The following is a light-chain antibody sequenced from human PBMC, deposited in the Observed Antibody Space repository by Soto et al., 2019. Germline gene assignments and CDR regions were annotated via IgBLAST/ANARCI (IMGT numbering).Light chain of an antibody. V-gene: IGLV2-14*01. CDR1: SSDVGGYSY. CDR2: EVN. Sequence: QSVLTQPASVSGSPGQSITISCTGTSSDVGGYSYVSWYQQHPGKVPKLMIYEVNNRPSGVSNRFSGSKSGNTASLTISRLQAEDEADYYCSSYTITTTRVVFGGGTKLTVL. CDR3: SSYTITTTRVV. J-gene: IGLJ2*01.